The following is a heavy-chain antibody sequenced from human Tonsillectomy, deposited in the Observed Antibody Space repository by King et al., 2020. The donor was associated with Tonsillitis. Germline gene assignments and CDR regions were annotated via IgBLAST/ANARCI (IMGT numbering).Heavy chain of an antibody. V-gene: IGHV5-51*01. CDR1: GYSFITYW. CDR3: ARETTVKGSALEF. J-gene: IGHJ4*02. D-gene: IGHD4-17*01. Sequence: QLVQSGAEVKRPGESLKISCKVSGYSFITYWIVWVRQMPGKGLEWMGIIFPNDSDTRYSPSFQGQVTISADKSMNTAYLQRSSLKASDTAIYYCARETTVKGSALEFWGQGTLVTVSS. CDR2: IFPNDSDT.